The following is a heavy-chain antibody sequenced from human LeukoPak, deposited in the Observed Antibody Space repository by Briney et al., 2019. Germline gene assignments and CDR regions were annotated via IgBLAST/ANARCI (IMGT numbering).Heavy chain of an antibody. CDR3: ARDSYYDFWSGLLSPNWFDP. V-gene: IGHV4-4*07. D-gene: IGHD3-3*01. Sequence: PSETLSLTCTVSGGSISSYYWSWIRQPAGKGLEWIGRIYTSGSTNYNPSLKSRVTMSVDTSKNQFSLKLSSVTAADTAVYYCARDSYYDFWSGLLSPNWFDPWGQGTLVTVSS. CDR1: GGSISSYY. J-gene: IGHJ5*02. CDR2: IYTSGST.